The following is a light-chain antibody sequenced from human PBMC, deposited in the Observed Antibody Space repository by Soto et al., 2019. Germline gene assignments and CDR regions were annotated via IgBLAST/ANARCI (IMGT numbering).Light chain of an antibody. Sequence: DIQMTQSPSSLSASVGDRVTITCQASQDISNYLNWYQQKPGKAPKLLIYDASNLETGVPSRFSGSGSGTDFTFTISSLQPEDIATYYCQQYDNLPTAFGGGTKVDIK. J-gene: IGKJ4*01. CDR1: QDISNY. V-gene: IGKV1-33*01. CDR2: DAS. CDR3: QQYDNLPTA.